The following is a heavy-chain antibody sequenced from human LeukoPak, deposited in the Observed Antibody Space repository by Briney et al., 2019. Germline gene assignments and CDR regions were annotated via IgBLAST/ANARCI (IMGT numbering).Heavy chain of an antibody. Sequence: GGSLRLSCAASGFTFSSYWMSWVRQAPGKGLEWVANINQDGSEKYYVDSVKGRFTISRDNAKNTLYLQMNSLRAEDTAVYYVAQRHVQYRSRTSCSSGHWGQGRQVTVSS. J-gene: IGHJ4*02. CDR2: INQDGSEK. CDR3: AQRHVQYRSRTSCSSGH. CDR1: GFTFSSYW. V-gene: IGHV3-7*01. D-gene: IGHD2-2*01.